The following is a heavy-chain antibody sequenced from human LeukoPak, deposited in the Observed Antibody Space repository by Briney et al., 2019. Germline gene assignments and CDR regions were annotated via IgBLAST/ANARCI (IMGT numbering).Heavy chain of an antibody. CDR1: GFTFSDYY. V-gene: IGHV3-11*04. CDR2: ISSSGSTI. D-gene: IGHD3-10*02. J-gene: IGHJ6*04. CDR3: AELGITMIGGV. Sequence: NPGGSLRLSCAASGFTFSDYYMSWIRQAPGRGLEWVSSISSSGSTIYYPDSVKGRFTISRDNAKNSLYLQMNSLRAEDTAVYYCAELGITMIGGVWGKGTTVTISS.